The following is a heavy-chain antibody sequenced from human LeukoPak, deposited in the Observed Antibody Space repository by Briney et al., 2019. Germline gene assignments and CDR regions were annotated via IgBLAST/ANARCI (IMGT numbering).Heavy chain of an antibody. CDR3: AGSIVVALTFDY. Sequence: PGRSLRLSCAASGFTFSSYAMHWVRQAPGKGLEWVAVISYDGSNKYYADSVKGRFTISRDNSKNTLYLQMNSLRAEDTAVYYCAGSIVVALTFDYWGQGTLVTVSS. CDR1: GFTFSSYA. D-gene: IGHD3-22*01. CDR2: ISYDGSNK. V-gene: IGHV3-30-3*01. J-gene: IGHJ4*02.